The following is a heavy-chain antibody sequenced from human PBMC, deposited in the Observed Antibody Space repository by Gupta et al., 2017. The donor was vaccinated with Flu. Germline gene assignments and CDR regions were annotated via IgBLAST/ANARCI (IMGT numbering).Heavy chain of an antibody. D-gene: IGHD1-26*01. V-gene: IGHV3-30*18. Sequence: HWVRQAPGKGLEWVAFLASDGSHKEYAETGGGRCTISRDNSKNTLSREMYRQRIRERAEYSGAKDGARSASVPYYGNYIDVWGKGTTVTVSS. J-gene: IGHJ6*03. CDR3: AKDGARSASVPYYGNYIDV. CDR2: LASDGSHK.